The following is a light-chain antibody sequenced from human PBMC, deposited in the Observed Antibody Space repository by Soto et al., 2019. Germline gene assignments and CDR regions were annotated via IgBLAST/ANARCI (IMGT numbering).Light chain of an antibody. CDR1: SSDVGGYKY. CDR3: SSYTSSSTPDV. CDR2: EVS. Sequence: QSVLTQPASVSGSPGQSITISCTGTSSDVGGYKYVSWYQQHPGKAPKLMIYEVSNRPSGVSNRFSGSKSGNTASLTISGLQAEDEADYYCSSYTSSSTPDVFGTGTQLTVL. J-gene: IGLJ1*01. V-gene: IGLV2-14*01.